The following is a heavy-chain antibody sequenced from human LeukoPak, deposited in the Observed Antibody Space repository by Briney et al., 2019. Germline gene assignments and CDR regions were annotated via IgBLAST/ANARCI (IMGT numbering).Heavy chain of an antibody. CDR3: ASSIAEDAFDI. Sequence: SETLSLTCTVSGGSISSYYWSWIRQPPGKGLEWIGYIHYSGSTNYNPSLKSRVTISVDTSKNQFSLKLSSVTAADTAVYYCASSIAEDAFDIWGQGTMVTVSS. V-gene: IGHV4-59*08. J-gene: IGHJ3*02. CDR1: GGSISSYY. CDR2: IHYSGST. D-gene: IGHD2/OR15-2a*01.